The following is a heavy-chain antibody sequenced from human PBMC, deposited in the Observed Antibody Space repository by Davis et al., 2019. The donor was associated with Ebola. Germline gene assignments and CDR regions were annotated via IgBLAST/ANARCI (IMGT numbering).Heavy chain of an antibody. CDR2: IIPIFGTA. V-gene: IGHV1-69*06. J-gene: IGHJ4*02. CDR1: VGTFSSYA. D-gene: IGHD5-12*01. CDR3: AREGRGLRFEGPLDY. Sequence: SVKVSCKASVGTFSSYAISWVRQAPGQGLEWMGGIIPIFGTANYAQKFQGRVTITADKSTSTAYMELSSLRSEDTAVYYCAREGRGLRFEGPLDYWGQGTLVTVSS.